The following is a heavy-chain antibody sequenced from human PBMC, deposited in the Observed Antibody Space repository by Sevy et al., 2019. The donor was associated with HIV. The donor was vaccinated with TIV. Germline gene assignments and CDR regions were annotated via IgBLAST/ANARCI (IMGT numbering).Heavy chain of an antibody. CDR3: ARGRKTTQEWLEELDYYYGMDV. D-gene: IGHD2-8*01. CDR2: IRYDGSNK. J-gene: IGHJ6*02. V-gene: IGHV3-30*02. Sequence: GGSLRLSCAASGFTFSTYDMHWVRQAPGKGLEWVAYIRYDGSNKYYGDSLRGRFTISRDNSKSTRYVQLNSLRAEDTAVYYCARGRKTTQEWLEELDYYYGMDVWGQGTSVTVSS. CDR1: GFTFSTYD.